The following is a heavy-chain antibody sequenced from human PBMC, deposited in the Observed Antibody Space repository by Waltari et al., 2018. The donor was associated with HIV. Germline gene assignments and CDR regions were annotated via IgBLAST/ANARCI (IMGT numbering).Heavy chain of an antibody. CDR2: VWYDGKNK. Sequence: QVQLVESGGGVVQPGRSLSLSCAASGFTFRSFGMHWVRQAPGKGLEWLAVVWYDGKNKYYADSVKGRFTVSRDNSKNTLFLQMNSLRVDDTAVYYCARTPYDTSGYCFDYWGQGTLVTVSS. CDR3: ARTPYDTSGYCFDY. D-gene: IGHD3-22*01. CDR1: GFTFRSFG. V-gene: IGHV3-33*01. J-gene: IGHJ4*02.